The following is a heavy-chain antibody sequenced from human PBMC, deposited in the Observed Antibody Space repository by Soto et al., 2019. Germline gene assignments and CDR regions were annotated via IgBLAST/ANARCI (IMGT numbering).Heavy chain of an antibody. CDR3: ARYWGDYGDSGWFDP. Sequence: QVQLVQSGAEVKKPGSSVKVSCKASGGTFSSYAISWVRQAPGQGLEWMGGIIPIFGTANYAQKFQGRVTMTADESTSTAYMELSSLTSEDTAVYYCARYWGDYGDSGWFDPWGQGTLDTVSS. V-gene: IGHV1-69*12. J-gene: IGHJ5*02. CDR2: IIPIFGTA. CDR1: GGTFSSYA. D-gene: IGHD4-17*01.